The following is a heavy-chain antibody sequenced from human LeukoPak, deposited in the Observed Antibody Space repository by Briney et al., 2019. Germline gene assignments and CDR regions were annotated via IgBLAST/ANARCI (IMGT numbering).Heavy chain of an antibody. J-gene: IGHJ6*03. Sequence: SVKVSCKASGGTFSNYAISWVQQAPGQGLEWMGGNIPIFGTANYAQKFQGRVTITTDESTSTAYMELSSLRSEDTAVCYCARVKNYDSERDYYYYMDVWGKGTTVTVSS. CDR3: ARVKNYDSERDYYYYMDV. D-gene: IGHD3-3*01. CDR2: NIPIFGTA. CDR1: GGTFSNYA. V-gene: IGHV1-69*05.